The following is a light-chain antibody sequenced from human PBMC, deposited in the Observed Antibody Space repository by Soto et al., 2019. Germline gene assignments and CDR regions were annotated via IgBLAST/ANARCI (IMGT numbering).Light chain of an antibody. CDR3: QQYGSPRT. J-gene: IGKJ1*01. Sequence: LTLYPGALPWSAGERATLSCRASQTISGSLLAWYQHTRGQAPRLLIYGASTRATGIPDRLSGSGSGTDFTLTIRRMEPEDSAVYYCQQYGSPRTFGQGTKVDIK. CDR1: QTISGSL. V-gene: IGKV3-20*01. CDR2: GAS.